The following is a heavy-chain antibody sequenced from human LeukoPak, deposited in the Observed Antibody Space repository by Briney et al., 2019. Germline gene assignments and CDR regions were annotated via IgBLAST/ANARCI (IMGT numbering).Heavy chain of an antibody. CDR2: IIPIFGTA. V-gene: IGHV1-69*13. D-gene: IGHD3-3*01. J-gene: IGHJ4*02. Sequence: ASVKVSCKASGGTFSSYAISWVRQAPGQGLEWMGGIIPIFGTANYAQKFQGRVTITADESTSTAYMELSRLRSDDTAVYYCARALPSITIFGVVIIPPDYWGQGALVTVSS. CDR1: GGTFSSYA. CDR3: ARALPSITIFGVVIIPPDY.